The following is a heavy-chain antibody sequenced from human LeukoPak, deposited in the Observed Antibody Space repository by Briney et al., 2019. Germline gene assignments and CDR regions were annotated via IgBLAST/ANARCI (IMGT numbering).Heavy chain of an antibody. D-gene: IGHD3-10*01. J-gene: IGHJ6*03. CDR1: GFTFSSYA. CDR2: ISGSGGST. V-gene: IGHV3-23*01. Sequence: PGGSLRLSCAASGFTFSSYAMSWVRQAPGKGLEWVSAISGSGGSTYYADSVKGRFTISRDNSKNTLYLQMNSLRAEDTAVYYCAKDARVWFGAYYYYMGVWGKGTTVTVSS. CDR3: AKDARVWFGAYYYYMGV.